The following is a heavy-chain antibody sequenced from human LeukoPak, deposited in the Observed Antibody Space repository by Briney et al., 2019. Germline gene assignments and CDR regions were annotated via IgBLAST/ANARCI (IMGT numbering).Heavy chain of an antibody. Sequence: GGSLRLSCAASGLSFDDYAMHWVRQVPGKGLEWVSGIGWNSVNIGYLDSVKGRFTISRDNAKNSLYLQMNSLRVDDTALYFCAKGLSLEGGSTWKNNWFDAWGQGTVVIVSS. CDR2: IGWNSVNI. CDR3: AKGLSLEGGSTWKNNWFDA. D-gene: IGHD1-1*01. V-gene: IGHV3-9*01. J-gene: IGHJ5*02. CDR1: GLSFDDYA.